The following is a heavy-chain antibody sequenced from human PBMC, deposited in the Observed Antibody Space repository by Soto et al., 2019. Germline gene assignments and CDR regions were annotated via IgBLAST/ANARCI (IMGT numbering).Heavy chain of an antibody. J-gene: IGHJ4*02. CDR2: ISGSGGST. CDR1: GFTFSCYA. Sequence: EVQLLESGGGLVQPGGSLRLSCAASGFTFSCYAMSWVRQAPGKGLEWVSAISGSGGSTYYADSVKGRFTISRDNSRNTLELQMSSRRAEDTAVYYCAKDGCGRRGCSGYDRPGCFDYWGQGTLVTVSS. V-gene: IGHV3-23*01. D-gene: IGHD5-12*01. CDR3: AKDGCGRRGCSGYDRPGCFDY.